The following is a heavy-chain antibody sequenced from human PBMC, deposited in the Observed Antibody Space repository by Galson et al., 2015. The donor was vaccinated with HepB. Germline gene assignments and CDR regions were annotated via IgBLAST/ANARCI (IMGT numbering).Heavy chain of an antibody. CDR2: INHSGST. CDR3: AGRNRGYSYGTVYYGMDV. V-gene: IGHV4-34*01. D-gene: IGHD5-18*01. CDR1: GGSFSGYY. Sequence: ETLSLTCAVYGGSFSGYYWSWIRQPPGKGLEWIGEINHSGSTNYNPSLKSRVTISVDTSKNQFSLKLSSVTAADTAVYYCAGRNRGYSYGTVYYGMDVWGQGTTDTVSS. J-gene: IGHJ6*02.